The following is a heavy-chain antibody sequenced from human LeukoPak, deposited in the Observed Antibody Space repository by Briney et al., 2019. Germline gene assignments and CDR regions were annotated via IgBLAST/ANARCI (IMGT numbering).Heavy chain of an antibody. CDR2: ISYDGSNK. CDR3: AKDSGSYPDLDY. J-gene: IGHJ4*02. CDR1: GFTFSSYG. Sequence: GRSLRLSCAASGFTFSSYGMHWVRQAPGKGLEWVAVISYDGSNKYYADSVKGRFTISRDSSKNTLYLQMNSLRAEDTAVYYCAKDSGSYPDLDYWGQGTLVTVSS. V-gene: IGHV3-30*18. D-gene: IGHD1-26*01.